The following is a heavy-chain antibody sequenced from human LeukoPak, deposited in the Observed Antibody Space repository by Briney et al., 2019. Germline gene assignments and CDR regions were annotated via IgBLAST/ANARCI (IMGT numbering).Heavy chain of an antibody. CDR2: INEDGSTT. CDR3: VRDLGGRSGH. J-gene: IGHJ4*02. V-gene: IGHV3-74*01. Sequence: GGSLRLSCAASGFIFSSNWMHWVRQAPGKGLVWVSRINEDGSTTNHADSVKGRFTISRDNAKNTLYMQMNSLRAEDTAVYYCVRDLGGRSGHWGQGTLVTVSS. D-gene: IGHD1-26*01. CDR1: GFIFSSNW.